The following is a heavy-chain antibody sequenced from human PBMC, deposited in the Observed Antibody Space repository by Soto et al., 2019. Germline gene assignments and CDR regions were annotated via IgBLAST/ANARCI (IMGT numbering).Heavy chain of an antibody. CDR2: ISGSGGTT. D-gene: IGHD1-26*01. V-gene: IGHV3-23*01. CDR3: AKDTRGYGGSYYGSVTSYYYYGMDV. Sequence: GGSLRLSCAASGFTFSSYVMSWVRQAPGKALEWVSAISGSGGTTYYADSVKGRFTISRDNSKNTLYLQMNILRAEDTAVYYCAKDTRGYGGSYYGSVTSYYYYGMDVWGQGTTVTVSS. CDR1: GFTFSSYV. J-gene: IGHJ6*02.